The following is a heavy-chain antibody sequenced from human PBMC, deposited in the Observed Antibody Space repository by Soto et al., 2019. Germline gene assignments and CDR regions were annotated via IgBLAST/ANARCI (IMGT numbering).Heavy chain of an antibody. Sequence: SLRLSCAASGSTFSSYGMHWVRQAPGKGLEWVAVIWYDGSNKYYADSVKGRFTISRDNSKNTLYLQMNSLRAEDTAVYYCARDRGSYCSSTSCYGMDVWGQGTTVTVSS. CDR2: IWYDGSNK. CDR3: ARDRGSYCSSTSCYGMDV. D-gene: IGHD2-2*01. CDR1: GSTFSSYG. V-gene: IGHV3-33*01. J-gene: IGHJ6*02.